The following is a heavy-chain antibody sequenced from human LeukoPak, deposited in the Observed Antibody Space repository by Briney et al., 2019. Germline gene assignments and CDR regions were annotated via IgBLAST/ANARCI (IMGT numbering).Heavy chain of an antibody. CDR3: ARYYDSSAYFYAFDY. D-gene: IGHD3-22*01. J-gene: IGHJ4*02. Sequence: SETLSLTCSVSGGSISPYYWSWVRQPPGKGLEWIGYISYSGTTYYNPSLKSRLTMSVDTSKSQFSLKLSSVTAADTAVYYCARYYDSSAYFYAFDYWGQGTLVTVSS. CDR2: ISYSGTT. V-gene: IGHV4-59*08. CDR1: GGSISPYY.